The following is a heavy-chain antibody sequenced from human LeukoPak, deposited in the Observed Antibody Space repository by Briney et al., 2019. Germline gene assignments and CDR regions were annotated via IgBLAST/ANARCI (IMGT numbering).Heavy chain of an antibody. CDR1: GFTFSIYW. D-gene: IGHD2-2*01. Sequence: GGSLRLSCAASGFTFSIYWMSWVRQAPGKGLEWVANIKQDGSEKYYVDSVKGRFTISRDNAKNSLSLQMNSLRAEDTAVYYCARGRCSSASCFFDYWGQGTLVTGSS. J-gene: IGHJ4*02. CDR3: ARGRCSSASCFFDY. CDR2: IKQDGSEK. V-gene: IGHV3-7*01.